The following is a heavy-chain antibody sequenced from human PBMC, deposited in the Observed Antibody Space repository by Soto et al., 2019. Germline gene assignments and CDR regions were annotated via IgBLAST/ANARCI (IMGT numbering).Heavy chain of an antibody. CDR3: ARLSGDHSAFFSYGMDA. CDR2: INSDGTIS. Sequence: GGSLRLSCAAPGFTFDTYWMNWVRQAPGEGPEWLSGINSDGTISSYADSVRGRFTISRDNARNTLSLQMNSLRADETAVYYGARLSGDHSAFFSYGMDAWGQGTTVTSP. V-gene: IGHV3-74*01. CDR1: GFTFDTYW. D-gene: IGHD2-21*01. J-gene: IGHJ6*02.